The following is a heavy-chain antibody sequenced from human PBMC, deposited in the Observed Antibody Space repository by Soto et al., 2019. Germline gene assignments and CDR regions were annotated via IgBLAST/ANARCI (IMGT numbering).Heavy chain of an antibody. CDR2: IIPIFGTA. CDR3: ARTPRGYSYGYVVWFDP. J-gene: IGHJ5*02. Sequence: VASVKVSCKASGYTSTGYYMHWVRQAPGQGLEWMGGIIPIFGTANYAQKFQGRATITADKSTSTAYMELSSLRSEDTAVYYCARTPRGYSYGYVVWFDPWGQGTLVTVSS. CDR1: GYTSTGYY. V-gene: IGHV1-69*06. D-gene: IGHD5-18*01.